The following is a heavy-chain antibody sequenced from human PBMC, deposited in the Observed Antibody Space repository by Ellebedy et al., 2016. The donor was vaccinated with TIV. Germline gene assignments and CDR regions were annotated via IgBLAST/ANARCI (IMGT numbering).Heavy chain of an antibody. J-gene: IGHJ4*02. CDR1: GFTFSTYG. Sequence: GGSLRLXXAASGFTFSTYGMTWVRQAPGKGLQWVSYISSSGTPIYYADSVKGRLTISRDNAKNPLYLQLNSLRDEDTAVYYCTRASDFDYWGQGTLVTVSS. V-gene: IGHV3-48*02. D-gene: IGHD1-26*01. CDR3: TRASDFDY. CDR2: ISSSGTPI.